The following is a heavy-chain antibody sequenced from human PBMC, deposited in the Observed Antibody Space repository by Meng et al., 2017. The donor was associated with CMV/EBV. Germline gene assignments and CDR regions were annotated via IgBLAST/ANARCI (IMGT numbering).Heavy chain of an antibody. V-gene: IGHV1-69*10. J-gene: IGHJ3*02. CDR1: GGTFSSYA. D-gene: IGHD3-10*01. Sequence: SVKVSCKASGGTFSSYAISWVRQAPGQGLEWMGGIIPILGIANYAQKFRGRVTITADKSTSTAYMELSSLRSEDTAVYYCARAPPYYYGSGSYTDRFDIWGQGTMVTVSS. CDR2: IIPILGIA. CDR3: ARAPPYYYGSGSYTDRFDI.